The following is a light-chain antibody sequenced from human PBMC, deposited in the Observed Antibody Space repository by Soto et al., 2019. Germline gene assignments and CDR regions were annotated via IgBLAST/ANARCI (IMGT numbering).Light chain of an antibody. J-gene: IGLJ1*01. CDR3: SSYTSSSTLV. CDR1: SSDVGGYNY. Sequence: QSALTQPASVSGSPGQSITISCTGTSSDVGGYNYVSWYQQHPGKAPKLMIYEVSNRPSGVYNRFSGSKSGNTASLTISGLQAEHEADYYCSSYTSSSTLVFGTGTKLTVL. CDR2: EVS. V-gene: IGLV2-14*01.